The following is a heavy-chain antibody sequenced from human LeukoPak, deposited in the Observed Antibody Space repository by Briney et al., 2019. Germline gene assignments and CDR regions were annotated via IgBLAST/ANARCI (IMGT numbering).Heavy chain of an antibody. CDR2: IGRNISAI. Sequence: GGSLRLSCAASGFTFSDYSMNWVRQAPGKGLEWVSYIGRNISAIYYADSVRGRVTISRDNAKNSLYLQMNSLRAEDTAVYYCARSFYYYDSDYWGQGTLVTVSS. V-gene: IGHV3-48*04. J-gene: IGHJ4*02. D-gene: IGHD3-22*01. CDR3: ARSFYYYDSDY. CDR1: GFTFSDYS.